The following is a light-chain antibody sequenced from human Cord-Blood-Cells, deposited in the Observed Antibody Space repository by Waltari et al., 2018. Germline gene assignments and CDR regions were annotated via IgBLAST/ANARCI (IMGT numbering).Light chain of an antibody. CDR2: DVR. V-gene: IGLV2-14*03. J-gene: IGLJ3*02. CDR1: RSDVGGYNY. Sequence: QSALTQPAAVSGSPGQSSTISCTGTRSDVGGYNYVSWYQQHPGKAPKLMIYDVRNRPSGVSNRFSGSKSGNTASLTISGLQAEDEADYYCSSYTSSSTLVFGGGTKLTVL. CDR3: SSYTSSSTLV.